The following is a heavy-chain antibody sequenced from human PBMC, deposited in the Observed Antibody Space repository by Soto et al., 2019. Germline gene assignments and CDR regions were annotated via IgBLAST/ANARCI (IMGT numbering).Heavy chain of an antibody. D-gene: IGHD5-12*01. CDR1: GFTFSNYW. CDR2: INDDGTTT. V-gene: IGHV3-74*01. J-gene: IGHJ4*02. Sequence: EMQLVESGGGVVQPGGSLRLSCAASGFTFSNYWMHWVRQAPGKGLVWVSHINDDGTTTTYADSVKGRFTISRDNAKNTLYLQMDTLRAEDTAVYYCARGGYTGYHLDYWVQGSLVTVSS. CDR3: ARGGYTGYHLDY.